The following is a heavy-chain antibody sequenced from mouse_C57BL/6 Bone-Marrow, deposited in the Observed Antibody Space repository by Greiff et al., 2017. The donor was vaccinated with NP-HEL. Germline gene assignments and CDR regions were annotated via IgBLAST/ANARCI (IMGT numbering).Heavy chain of an antibody. Sequence: EVQRVESGPVLVKPGASVKMSCKASGYTFTDYYMNWVKQSHGKSLEWIGVINPYNGGTSYNQKFKVKATLTVDQSSSTAYMELNSLTSEDSAVYYCARLVYEAFYWYFDVWGTGTTVTVSS. V-gene: IGHV1-19*01. D-gene: IGHD2-3*01. J-gene: IGHJ1*03. CDR1: GYTFTDYY. CDR3: ARLVYEAFYWYFDV. CDR2: INPYNGGT.